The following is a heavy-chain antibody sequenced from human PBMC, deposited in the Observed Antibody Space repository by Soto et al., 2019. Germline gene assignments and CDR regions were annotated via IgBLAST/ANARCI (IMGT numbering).Heavy chain of an antibody. J-gene: IGHJ3*01. CDR3: VKDRREYQTLSEAFDV. CDR1: GFTFSNFA. D-gene: IGHD2-2*01. V-gene: IGHV3-30*18. Sequence: QVRLVESGGGVVQPGRSLRLSCSASGFTFSNFALHWVRQPPGKGLEWVALSMFDESSHEYADSVKGRFTISRDNSKNILYLHFNSLRPEDTAVYYCVKDRREYQTLSEAFDVWGQGTLVTVSS. CDR2: SMFDESSH.